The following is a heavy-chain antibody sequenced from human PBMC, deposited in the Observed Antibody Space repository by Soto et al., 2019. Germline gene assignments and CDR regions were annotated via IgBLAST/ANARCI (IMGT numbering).Heavy chain of an antibody. CDR1: GFTITIYG. Sequence: EVQLLESGGGSVQPGGSLRLSCVASGFTITIYGMSWVRQAPGKGLEWVSGISGSGGVVGSGGRTNYADSVKGRFTIARDNSKNTLYLQMNSLRAEDTAVYYCANTYSAGWYDARDNYSYGMDVWGQGTTVTVSS. D-gene: IGHD6-13*01. V-gene: IGHV3-23*01. CDR2: ISGSGGVVGSGGRT. J-gene: IGHJ6*02. CDR3: ANTYSAGWYDARDNYSYGMDV.